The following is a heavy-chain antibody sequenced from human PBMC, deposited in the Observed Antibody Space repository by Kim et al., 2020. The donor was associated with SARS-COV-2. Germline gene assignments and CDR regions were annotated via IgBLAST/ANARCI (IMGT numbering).Heavy chain of an antibody. CDR1: GGTFSSYA. V-gene: IGHV1-69*13. J-gene: IGHJ6*02. CDR3: ASQGESVRMIVVARWGGMDV. D-gene: IGHD3-22*01. Sequence: SVKVSCKASGGTFSSYAISWVRQAPGQGLEWMGGIIPIFGTANYAQKFQGRVTITADESTSTAYMELSSLRSEDTAVYYCASQGESVRMIVVARWGGMDVWGQGTTVTVSS. CDR2: IIPIFGTA.